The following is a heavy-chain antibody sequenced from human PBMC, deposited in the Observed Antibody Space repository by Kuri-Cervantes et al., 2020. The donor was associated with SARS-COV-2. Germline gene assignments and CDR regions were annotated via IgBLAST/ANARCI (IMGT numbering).Heavy chain of an antibody. Sequence: GESLKISCAASGFTFSSYAMSWVRQAPGKGPEWVSAISGSGGSTYYAGSVKGRFTLSRDNSKNTLYLQMNSLRAEDTAVYYCASGQNDFWSGYVLLDVWGKGTTVTVSS. CDR1: GFTFSSYA. V-gene: IGHV3-23*01. J-gene: IGHJ6*04. CDR3: ASGQNDFWSGYVLLDV. CDR2: ISGSGGST. D-gene: IGHD3-3*01.